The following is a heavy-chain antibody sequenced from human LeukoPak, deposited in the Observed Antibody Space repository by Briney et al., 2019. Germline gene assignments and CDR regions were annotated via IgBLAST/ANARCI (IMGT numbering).Heavy chain of an antibody. Sequence: GASLRLSSAASGFTFSAYDMQWVRQAPGKGLEWVSGISRSGPTYYTDSVKGRFTISRDNSKNTLYLQMNSLRAEDTAVYYCARGTEGSGSYWGRAFDIWGQGTMVTVSS. CDR3: ARGTEGSGSYWGRAFDI. CDR2: ISRSGPT. CDR1: GFTFSAYD. V-gene: IGHV3-23*01. J-gene: IGHJ3*02. D-gene: IGHD1-26*01.